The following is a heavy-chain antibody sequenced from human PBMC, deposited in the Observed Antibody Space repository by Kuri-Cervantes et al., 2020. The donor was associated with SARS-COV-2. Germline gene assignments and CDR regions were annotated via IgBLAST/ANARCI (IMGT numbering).Heavy chain of an antibody. V-gene: IGHV3-13*01. Sequence: GESLKISCAASGFTFSSYDMHWVRQATGKGLEWVSAIGTAGDTYYPGSVKGRFTISRENAKNSLYLQMNSLRAGDTAVYYCARETYYYDSSGYEASEFDYWGQGTLVTVSS. D-gene: IGHD3-22*01. CDR1: GFTFSSYD. J-gene: IGHJ4*02. CDR2: IGTAGDT. CDR3: ARETYYYDSSGYEASEFDY.